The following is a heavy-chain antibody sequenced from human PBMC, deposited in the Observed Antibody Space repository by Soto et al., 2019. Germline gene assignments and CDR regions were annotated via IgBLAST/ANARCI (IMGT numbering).Heavy chain of an antibody. D-gene: IGHD4-17*01. CDR3: GRFYNGNSESIHL. Sequence: QVQLVESGGGVVQPGRSLRLSCAVSGFTFSNYAMPWVRQATGKGLEWVAVISYDGSNIYYADSVKGRFTIARDNSKNTLYLQMISLRTEDSSQYHCGRFYNGNSESIHLWGQGPLVTVSS. V-gene: IGHV3-30-3*01. J-gene: IGHJ5*02. CDR1: GFTFSNYA. CDR2: ISYDGSNI.